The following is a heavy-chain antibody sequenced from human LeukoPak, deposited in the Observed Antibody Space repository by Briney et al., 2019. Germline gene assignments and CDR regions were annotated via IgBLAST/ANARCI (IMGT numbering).Heavy chain of an antibody. CDR1: GYTFTGYY. J-gene: IGHJ4*02. D-gene: IGHD2-21*01. Sequence: ASVKVSCKASGYTFTGYYMHWVRQAPGQGLEWMGWISAYNGNTNYAQKLQGRVTMTTDTSTSTAYMELRSLRSDDTAVYYCARDGGAVIRGDYWGQGTLVTVSS. CDR3: ARDGGAVIRGDY. CDR2: ISAYNGNT. V-gene: IGHV1-18*04.